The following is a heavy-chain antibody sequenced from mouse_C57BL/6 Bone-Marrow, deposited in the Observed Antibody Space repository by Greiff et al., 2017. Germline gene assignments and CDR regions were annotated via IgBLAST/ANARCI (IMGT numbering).Heavy chain of an antibody. CDR3: ASPHYYGDWYFDV. V-gene: IGHV1-22*01. Sequence: EVQLQQSGPELVKPGASVKMSCKASGYTFTDYNMHWVKQSHGKSLEWIGYINPNNGGTSYNQKFKGKATLTVNKSSSTAYMELRSLTSEDSAVYYCASPHYYGDWYFDVWGTGTTVTVSS. CDR2: INPNNGGT. J-gene: IGHJ1*03. D-gene: IGHD1-2*01. CDR1: GYTFTDYN.